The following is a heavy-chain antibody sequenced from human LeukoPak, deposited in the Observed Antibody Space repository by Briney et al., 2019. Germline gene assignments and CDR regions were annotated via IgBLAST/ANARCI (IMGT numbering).Heavy chain of an antibody. CDR1: GLTFSTYA. V-gene: IGHV3-23*01. CDR2: ISGNGATT. J-gene: IGHJ6*03. CDR3: VANMYKYMDV. Sequence: GGSLRLSSAVSGLTFSTYAMSWVRQAPGRGLEWVSSISGNGATTYYADSVKGRFNISRDNSKKTAFLQMNSLRAEDTAVYYAVANMYKYMDVWGKGTTVTVSS. D-gene: IGHD1-1*01.